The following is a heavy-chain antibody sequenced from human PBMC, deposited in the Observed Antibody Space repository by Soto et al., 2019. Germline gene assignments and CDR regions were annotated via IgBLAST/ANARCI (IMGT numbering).Heavy chain of an antibody. J-gene: IGHJ6*02. CDR1: GFTFSSSG. CDR3: AKDPAWFGEGPTLGYGMDV. V-gene: IGHV3-30*18. D-gene: IGHD3-10*01. Sequence: QVQLVESGGGVVQPGRSLRLSCAASGFTFSSSGMHWVRQAPGKGLEWVAVISYDGSNKYYGDSVKGRFTISRDNSKNTLYLQMNSLRAEDTAVYYCAKDPAWFGEGPTLGYGMDVWGQGTTVTVSS. CDR2: ISYDGSNK.